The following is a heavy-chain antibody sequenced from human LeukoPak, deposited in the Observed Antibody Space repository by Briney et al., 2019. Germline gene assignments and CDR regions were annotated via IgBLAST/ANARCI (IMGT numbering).Heavy chain of an antibody. J-gene: IGHJ4*02. D-gene: IGHD3-9*01. V-gene: IGHV4-4*07. CDR3: AKHDILTGYYTFDY. CDR1: GGSISSYY. Sequence: SETLSLTCTVSGGSISSYYWSWIRQPAGKGLEWIGRIYTSGSTNYNPSLKSRVTMSVDTSKNQFSLKLSSVTAADTAVYYCAKHDILTGYYTFDYWGQGTLVTVSS. CDR2: IYTSGST.